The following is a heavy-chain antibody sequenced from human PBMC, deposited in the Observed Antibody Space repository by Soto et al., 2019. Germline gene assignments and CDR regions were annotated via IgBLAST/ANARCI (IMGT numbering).Heavy chain of an antibody. V-gene: IGHV4-59*08. D-gene: IGHD4-17*01. Sequence: SETLSLTCTVSGGSISSYYWSWIRQPPGKGLECIGYIYYSGSTNYNPSLKSRVTISVDTSKNQLSLKLSSVTAADTAVYYCARLPRDGDYNFDYWGQGTLVTVSS. CDR2: IYYSGST. CDR1: GGSISSYY. J-gene: IGHJ4*02. CDR3: ARLPRDGDYNFDY.